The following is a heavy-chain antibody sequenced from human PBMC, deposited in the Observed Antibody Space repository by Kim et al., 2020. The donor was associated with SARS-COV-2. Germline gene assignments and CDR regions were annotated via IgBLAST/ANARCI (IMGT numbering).Heavy chain of an antibody. J-gene: IGHJ4*02. Sequence: SVKVSCKASGGTFSSYAISWVRQAPGQGLEWMGGIIPIFGTANYAQKFQGRVTITADESTSTAYMELSSLRSEDTAVYYCARDESTYYYDSSGYYSYSWGQGTLVTVSS. D-gene: IGHD3-22*01. CDR1: GGTFSSYA. CDR3: ARDESTYYYDSSGYYSYS. CDR2: IIPIFGTA. V-gene: IGHV1-69*13.